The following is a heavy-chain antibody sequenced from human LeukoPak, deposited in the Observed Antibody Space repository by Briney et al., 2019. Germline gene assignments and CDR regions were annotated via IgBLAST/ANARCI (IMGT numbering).Heavy chain of an antibody. CDR3: AKVGVDIVVVVAATPFDY. D-gene: IGHD2-15*01. CDR1: GFIVSSNY. CDR2: IYSGGST. V-gene: IGHV3-53*01. Sequence: GGSLRLSCAASGFIVSSNYMSWVRQAPGKGLEWVSVIYSGGSTYYADSVKGRFTISRDNSKNTLYLQMNSLRAEDTAVYYCAKVGVDIVVVVAATPFDYWGQGTLVTVSS. J-gene: IGHJ4*02.